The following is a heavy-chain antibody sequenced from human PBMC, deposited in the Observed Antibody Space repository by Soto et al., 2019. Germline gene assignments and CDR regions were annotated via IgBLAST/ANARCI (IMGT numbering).Heavy chain of an antibody. V-gene: IGHV3-30-3*01. CDR2: ISYDGSNK. Sequence: GSLRLSCAASGFTFSSYAMRWVRQAPGKGLEWVAVISYDGSNKYYADSVKGRFTISRDNSKNTLYLQMNSLRAEDTAVYYCARGPPYSGSLIDYWGQGTLVTVSS. J-gene: IGHJ4*02. CDR1: GFTFSSYA. CDR3: ARGPPYSGSLIDY. D-gene: IGHD1-26*01.